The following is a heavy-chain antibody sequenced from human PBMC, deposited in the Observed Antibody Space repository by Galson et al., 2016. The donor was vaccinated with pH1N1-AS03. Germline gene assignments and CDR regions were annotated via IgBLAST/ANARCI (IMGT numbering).Heavy chain of an antibody. J-gene: IGHJ4*02. CDR2: ISGNGVST. CDR1: GFTFSSYA. V-gene: IGHV3-64*01. CDR3: ARGPVSYANYWFPPPDY. Sequence: SLRLSCAASGFTFSSYAMYWVRQAPGKGLEYVSAISGNGVSTYYANSVKGRFTFSRDNSKNTLYLQMGSLRPEDMAVYYCARGPVSYANYWFPPPDYWGQGTLVTVSS. D-gene: IGHD4/OR15-4a*01.